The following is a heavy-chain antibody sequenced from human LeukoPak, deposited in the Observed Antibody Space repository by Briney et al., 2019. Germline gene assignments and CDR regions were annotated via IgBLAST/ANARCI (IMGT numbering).Heavy chain of an antibody. CDR1: GFNFGDYN. CDR3: AKRFLEWLLSPDWFDP. J-gene: IGHJ5*02. CDR2: ISGSGGST. Sequence: GGSLRLSCTASGFNFGDYNMNWVRQAPGKGLEWVSAISGSGGSTYYADSVKGRFTISRDNSKNTLYLQMNSLRAEDTAVYYCAKRFLEWLLSPDWFDPWGQGTLVTVSS. D-gene: IGHD3-3*01. V-gene: IGHV3-23*01.